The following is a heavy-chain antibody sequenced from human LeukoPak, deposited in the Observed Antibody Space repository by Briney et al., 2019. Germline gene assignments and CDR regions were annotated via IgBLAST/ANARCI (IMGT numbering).Heavy chain of an antibody. CDR2: TGHSGRT. V-gene: IGHV4-34*01. CDR3: ARKGLTKPLSVAVDFDS. CDR1: GGSFSGYY. D-gene: IGHD6-19*01. J-gene: IGHJ4*02. Sequence: KTSETLSLTCAVYGGSFSGYYWSWIRQPPGKGLEWIAETGHSGRTNFNRSLNSRVTISVDTSKNHFSLKLSSVTAADTAVYYCARKGLTKPLSVAVDFDSWAQGTLVTVSS.